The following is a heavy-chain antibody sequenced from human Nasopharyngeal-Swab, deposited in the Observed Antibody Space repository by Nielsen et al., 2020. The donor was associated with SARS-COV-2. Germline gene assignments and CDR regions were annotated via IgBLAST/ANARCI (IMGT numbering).Heavy chain of an antibody. Sequence: SETLSLTCAVYGGSFSGYYWSWIRQPPGKGLEWIGEINHSGSTNYNPSLKSRVTISVDTSKNQFSLKLSSVTAADTAVYYCARGPLIVGATRSYYFDYWGQGTLVTVSS. CDR2: INHSGST. J-gene: IGHJ4*02. CDR1: GGSFSGYY. V-gene: IGHV4-34*01. D-gene: IGHD1-26*01. CDR3: ARGPLIVGATRSYYFDY.